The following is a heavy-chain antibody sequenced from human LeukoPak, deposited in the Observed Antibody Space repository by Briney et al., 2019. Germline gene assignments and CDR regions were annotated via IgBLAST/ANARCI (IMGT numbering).Heavy chain of an antibody. V-gene: IGHV3-7*01. CDR2: IKQDGSEK. CDR3: ARDASPYSSGWYDALDI. J-gene: IGHJ3*02. D-gene: IGHD6-19*01. CDR1: GFTFDDYG. Sequence: PGGSLRLSCAASGFTFDDYGMSWVRQAPGKGLEWVANIKQDGSEKYYVDSVKGRFTISRGNAKNSLYLQMNSLRAEDTAVYYRARDASPYSSGWYDALDIWGQGTMVTVSS.